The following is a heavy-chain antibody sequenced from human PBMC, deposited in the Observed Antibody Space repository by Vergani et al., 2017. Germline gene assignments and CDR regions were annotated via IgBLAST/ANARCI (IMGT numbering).Heavy chain of an antibody. CDR3: ARVPYYYYYMDV. J-gene: IGHJ6*03. Sequence: QVQLQQWGAGLLKPSETLSLTCAVYGGSFSGYYWSWIRQPPGKGLEWIGYIYYIGSTNYNPSLKSRVTISVDTSKNQFSLKLSSVTAADTAVYYCARVPYYYYYMDVWGKGTTVTVSS. CDR1: GGSFSGYY. V-gene: IGHV4-34*11. CDR2: IYYIGST.